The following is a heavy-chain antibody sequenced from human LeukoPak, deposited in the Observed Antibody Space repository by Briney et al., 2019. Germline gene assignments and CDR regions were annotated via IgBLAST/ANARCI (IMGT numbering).Heavy chain of an antibody. Sequence: SEKLSLTSFVYTFTISYKHWVRHAPAPGPVWVGVISPSGGWTTYAHTFQNRVAPTRDISTNTDYLELRSLISADTPVYYCGRDNSVRDEAWWFNPWGQGTLVTVSS. CDR1: VYTFTISY. J-gene: IGHJ5*02. CDR2: ISPSGGWT. CDR3: GRDNSVRDEAWWFNP. V-gene: IGHV1-46*01. D-gene: IGHD5-24*01.